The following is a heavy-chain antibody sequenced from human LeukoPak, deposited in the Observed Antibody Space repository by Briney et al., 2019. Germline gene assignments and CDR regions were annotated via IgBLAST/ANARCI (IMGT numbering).Heavy chain of an antibody. CDR2: INYSGST. J-gene: IGHJ1*01. D-gene: IGHD3-22*01. CDR1: GGSISSYY. Sequence: SETLSLTCTVSGGSISSYYWSWIRQPPGKGLEWIGCINYSGSTNYNPSLKSRVTISVDTSKNQFSLKLSSVTAADTAVYYCARGVSYYDSSGYYNEYFQHWGQGTLVTVSS. CDR3: ARGVSYYDSSGYYNEYFQH. V-gene: IGHV4-59*08.